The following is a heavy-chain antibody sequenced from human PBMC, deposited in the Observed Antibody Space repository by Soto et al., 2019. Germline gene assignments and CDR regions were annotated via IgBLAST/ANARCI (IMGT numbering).Heavy chain of an antibody. J-gene: IGHJ5*02. CDR2: ISGSGVDT. CDR3: AKGRGAVVAPRFDP. V-gene: IGHV3-23*01. D-gene: IGHD2-21*01. Sequence: GGSLRLSCAASGFTFSSYVVTWVRQGPGKGLDWVSGISGSGVDTYYAESVKGRFTISRDNSKNTLYLQMNSLRAEDTAVYYCAKGRGAVVAPRFDPWGQGTLVTVSS. CDR1: GFTFSSYV.